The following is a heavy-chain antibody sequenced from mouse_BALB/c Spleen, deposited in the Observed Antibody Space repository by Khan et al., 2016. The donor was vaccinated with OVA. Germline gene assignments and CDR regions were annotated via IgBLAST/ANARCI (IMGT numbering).Heavy chain of an antibody. CDR2: ITYSGST. CDR3: ARRSV. J-gene: IGHJ1*01. V-gene: IGHV3-2*02. Sequence: EVQLQESGPGLVKPSQSLSITCTVTGYSITSDYAWNWIRQFPGNKLEWMGYITYSGSTSYNPSLKSRISITRDTSKNQFFLQLNSVTTEDTAAYFCARRSVWGAGTTVTVSS. CDR1: GYSITSDYA.